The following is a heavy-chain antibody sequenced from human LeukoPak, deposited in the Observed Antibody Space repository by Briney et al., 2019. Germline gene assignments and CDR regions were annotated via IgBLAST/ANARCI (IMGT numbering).Heavy chain of an antibody. Sequence: PGRSLRPSCAASGFTFDDYAMHWVRQAPGKGLEWVSGISWNSGSIGYADSVKGRFTISRDNAKNSLYLQMNSLRAEDPALYYCAKDIALYSYGRYDAFDIWGQGTMVTVSS. CDR2: ISWNSGSI. CDR1: GFTFDDYA. J-gene: IGHJ3*02. CDR3: AKDIALYSYGRYDAFDI. V-gene: IGHV3-9*01. D-gene: IGHD5-18*01.